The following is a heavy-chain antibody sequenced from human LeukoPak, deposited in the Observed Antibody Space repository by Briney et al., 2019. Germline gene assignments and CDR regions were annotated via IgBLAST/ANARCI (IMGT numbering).Heavy chain of an antibody. CDR1: GFYFSGYG. D-gene: IGHD4-17*01. CDR3: ATKVGIYGVLDY. Sequence: GGSLRLSCSASGFYFSGYGMHWFRQAPGKRLEWVAIIWSDGSDKYYADSVRGRFSISRDNSKDTLYLQMTSLTAEDTAVYYCATKVGIYGVLDYWGQGTLVTVSS. J-gene: IGHJ4*02. CDR2: IWSDGSDK. V-gene: IGHV3-33*01.